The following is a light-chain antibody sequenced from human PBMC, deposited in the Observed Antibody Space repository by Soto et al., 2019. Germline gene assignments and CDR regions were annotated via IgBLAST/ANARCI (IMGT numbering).Light chain of an antibody. CDR1: QSVSSN. Sequence: EIVMTHSPATLSVSPCERATLSCSAGQSVSSNLAWYQQKPGQAPRLLIYGASTRATGIPARFSGSGSGTDFTLTISRLEPEDFAVYYCQQYGSSPPGITFGQGTRLEIK. J-gene: IGKJ5*01. CDR2: GAS. CDR3: QQYGSSPPGIT. V-gene: IGKV3-15*01.